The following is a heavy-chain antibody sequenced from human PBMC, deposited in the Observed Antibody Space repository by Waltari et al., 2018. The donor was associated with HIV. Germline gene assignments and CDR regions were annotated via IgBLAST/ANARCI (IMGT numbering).Heavy chain of an antibody. CDR1: GGPFSSSP. D-gene: IGHD6-19*01. J-gene: IGHJ4*02. Sequence: QVQLVQSGAEVKKPGSSVKVSCKASGGPFSSSPTSWVRQAPGKGLEWWGRDTPIFGPANDARKCQGEVTVSAEESTSTAYMELSSLRSEDTAVYYCARATPCIAVAGSLYYWGQGTLVTVSS. CDR2: DTPIFGPA. CDR3: ARATPCIAVAGSLYY. V-gene: IGHV1-69*01.